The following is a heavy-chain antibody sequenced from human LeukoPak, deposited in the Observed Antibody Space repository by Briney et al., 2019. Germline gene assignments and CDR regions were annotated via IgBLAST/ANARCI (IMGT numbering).Heavy chain of an antibody. CDR3: AKSGSGRVGYGDYEGSRDY. Sequence: GGSLRLSCAASGFTFSSYAMSWVRQAPGKGLEWVSAISGSGGSTYYADSVKGRFTISRDNSKNTLYLQMNSLGAEDTAVYYCAKSGSGRVGYGDYEGSRDYWGQGTLVTVSS. V-gene: IGHV3-23*01. CDR1: GFTFSSYA. J-gene: IGHJ4*02. D-gene: IGHD4-17*01. CDR2: ISGSGGST.